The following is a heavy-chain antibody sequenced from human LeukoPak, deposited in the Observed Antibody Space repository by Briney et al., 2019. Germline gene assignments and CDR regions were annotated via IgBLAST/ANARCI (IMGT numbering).Heavy chain of an antibody. Sequence: PSEALSLTCTVSGGSISDYYWSWIRQPPGKGLEWIGWIFGSGDFNYNHSLKSRLSISVDTSNNQFSLKPTSATAADTAVYYCAREKDTGSNHAKIRYDIWGQGTMVTVSS. D-gene: IGHD1-26*01. J-gene: IGHJ3*02. V-gene: IGHV4-59*01. CDR3: AREKDTGSNHAKIRYDI. CDR2: IFGSGDF. CDR1: GGSISDYY.